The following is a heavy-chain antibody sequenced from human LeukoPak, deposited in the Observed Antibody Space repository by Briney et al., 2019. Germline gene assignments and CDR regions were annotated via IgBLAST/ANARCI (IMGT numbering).Heavy chain of an antibody. CDR3: ARDKGYRAGDIVVVTATLFDY. V-gene: IGHV3-21*01. Sequence: PGGSLRLSCAASGFTFSSHSMNWVRQAPGKGLEWVSSISSSSSYIYYADSVKGRFTISRDNAKNSLYLQMNSLRAEDTAVYYCARDKGYRAGDIVVVTATLFDYWGQGTLVTVSS. CDR1: GFTFSSHS. D-gene: IGHD2-21*02. CDR2: ISSSSSYI. J-gene: IGHJ4*02.